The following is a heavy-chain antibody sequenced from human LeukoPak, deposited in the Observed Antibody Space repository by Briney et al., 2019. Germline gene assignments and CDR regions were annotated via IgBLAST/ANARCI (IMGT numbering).Heavy chain of an antibody. CDR3: ARDPHYYDSSGYSNY. J-gene: IGHJ4*02. D-gene: IGHD3-22*01. CDR2: ISSSGSTI. CDR1: GFTFSDYY. Sequence: GGSLRLSCAASGFTFSDYYMSWIRQAPGEGLEWVSYISSSGSTIYYADSVKGRFTISRDNAKNSLYLQMNSPRAEDTAVYYCARDPHYYDSSGYSNYWGQGTLVTVSS. V-gene: IGHV3-11*01.